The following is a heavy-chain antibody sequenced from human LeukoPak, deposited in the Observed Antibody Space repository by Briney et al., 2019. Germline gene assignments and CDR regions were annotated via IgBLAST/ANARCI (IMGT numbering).Heavy chain of an antibody. CDR3: ANCIAVAGHYYYYYMDV. CDR1: GFTFSSYS. J-gene: IGHJ6*03. D-gene: IGHD6-19*01. V-gene: IGHV3-21*01. Sequence: GGSLRLSCAASGFTFSSYSMNWVRQAPGKGLEGVSSISSSSSYIYYADSVKGRFTISRDNAKNSLYLQMNSLRAEDTAVYYCANCIAVAGHYYYYYMDVWGKGTTVTVSS. CDR2: ISSSSSYI.